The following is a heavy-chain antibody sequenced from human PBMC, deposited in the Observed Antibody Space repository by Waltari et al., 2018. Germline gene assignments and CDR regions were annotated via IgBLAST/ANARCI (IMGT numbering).Heavy chain of an antibody. D-gene: IGHD4-17*01. CDR3: ARSPPVTTRAFDI. CDR1: GGTFSSYA. Sequence: QVQLVQSGAEVKKPGSSVKVSCKASGGTFSSYAISWVRQAPGQGLAWMGGIIPIFGTANYEQKFQGRVKMTADESTSTAYMELSSLRSEDTAVEYCARSPPVTTRAFDIWGQGTMVTVSS. CDR2: IIPIFGTA. J-gene: IGHJ3*02. V-gene: IGHV1-69*12.